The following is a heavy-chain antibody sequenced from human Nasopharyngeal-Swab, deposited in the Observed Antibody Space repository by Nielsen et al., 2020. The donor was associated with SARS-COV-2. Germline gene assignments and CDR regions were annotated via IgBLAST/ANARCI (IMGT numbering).Heavy chain of an antibody. J-gene: IGHJ5*02. CDR2: IYNSAST. D-gene: IGHD5-12*01. CDR3: AKIEWQSVRWFDR. Sequence: SETLSLTCTVSGGSVSNYYWSWIRQPSGKGLEWIAYIYNSASTSYNPSLKSRLTVSVDTSKNQLSLKLNSVTAADTAVYYCAKIEWQSVRWFDRWGQGTLVTVSS. CDR1: GGSVSNYY. V-gene: IGHV4-59*08.